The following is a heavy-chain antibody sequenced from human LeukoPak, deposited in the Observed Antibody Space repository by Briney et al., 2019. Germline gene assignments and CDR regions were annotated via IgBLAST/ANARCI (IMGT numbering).Heavy chain of an antibody. CDR2: IYTSGST. CDR1: GGSISSYY. CDR3: ASLPTITSNLDY. V-gene: IGHV4-4*07. D-gene: IGHD4-11*01. Sequence: PSETLSLTCTVSGGSISSYYWSWIRQPAGKGLEWIGRIYTSGSTNYNPSLKSRVTMSVDTSKNQFSLNLTSLTAADTALYYCASLPTITSNLDYWGRGTLVTVSS. J-gene: IGHJ4*02.